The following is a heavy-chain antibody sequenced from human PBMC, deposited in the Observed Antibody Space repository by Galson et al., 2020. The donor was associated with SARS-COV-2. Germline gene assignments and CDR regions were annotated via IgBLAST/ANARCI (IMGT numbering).Heavy chain of an antibody. D-gene: IGHD3-10*01. CDR1: GYTFTGHY. CDR2: INPNSGGT. CDR3: ARAGQSPDYYYYYNLDV. V-gene: IGHV1-2*02. J-gene: IGHJ6*02. Sequence: ASVTVSCKPSGYTFTGHYMHWVRQAPGQGLEWMGWINPNSGGTKYAQKFQGRVTMTRDTSIGTAYMELSRLRSDDTAIYYCARAGQSPDYYYYYNLDVWGQGTTVTVSS.